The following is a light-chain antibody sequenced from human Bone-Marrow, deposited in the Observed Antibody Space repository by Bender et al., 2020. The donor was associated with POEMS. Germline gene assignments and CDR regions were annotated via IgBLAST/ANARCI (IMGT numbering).Light chain of an antibody. CDR3: CSYAGSYSFV. Sequence: QSALAQPASVSGSPGQSITISCTGTSSDVGNSKYVSWYQLRPGKAPKLIMYEVSNRPSGVSSRFSGSKSDYTASLTISGLQADDEANYYCCSYAGSYSFVFGTGTRVTVL. CDR1: SSDVGNSKY. CDR2: EVS. J-gene: IGLJ1*01. V-gene: IGLV2-14*01.